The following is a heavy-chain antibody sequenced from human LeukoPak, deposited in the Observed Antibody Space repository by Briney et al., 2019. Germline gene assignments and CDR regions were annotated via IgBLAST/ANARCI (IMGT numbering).Heavy chain of an antibody. CDR1: GFTFSSYW. D-gene: IGHD2-2*01. CDR2: IKQDGSEK. Sequence: GGSLRLSCAASGFTFSSYWISWVRQAPGKGLEWVANIKQDGSEKYYVDSVKGRFTISRDNAKNSLYLQMNSLRAEDTAVYYCARASYNCSSTSCYEGYFDYWGQGTLVTVSS. J-gene: IGHJ4*02. V-gene: IGHV3-7*01. CDR3: ARASYNCSSTSCYEGYFDY.